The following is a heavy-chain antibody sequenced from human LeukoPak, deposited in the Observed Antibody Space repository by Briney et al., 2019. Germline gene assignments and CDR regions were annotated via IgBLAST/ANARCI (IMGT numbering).Heavy chain of an antibody. CDR3: ARAASSSLTSFDY. J-gene: IGHJ4*02. CDR2: IIPIFGTA. V-gene: IGHV1-69*05. D-gene: IGHD6-13*01. Sequence: GASVKVSCKASGGTFSSYAISRVRQAPGQGLEWMGGIIPIFGTANYAQKFQGRVTITTDESTSTAYMELSSLRSEDTAVYYCARAASSSLTSFDYWGQGTLVTVSS. CDR1: GGTFSSYA.